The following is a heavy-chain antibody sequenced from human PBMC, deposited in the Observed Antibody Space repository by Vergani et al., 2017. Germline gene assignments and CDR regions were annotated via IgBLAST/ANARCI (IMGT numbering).Heavy chain of an antibody. D-gene: IGHD2-2*01. V-gene: IGHV4-59*01. J-gene: IGHJ5*02. CDR3: ARFTKLLSNWFDP. CDR2: IYYSGST. Sequence: QVQLQESGPGLVKPSETLSLTCTVSGGSISSYYWSWIRQPRGKGLEWIGYIYYSGSTNYNHSLKSRVTISGDTSKTQVSLKLSSVTAADTAVYCCARFTKLLSNWFDPWGQGTLVTVSS. CDR1: GGSISSYY.